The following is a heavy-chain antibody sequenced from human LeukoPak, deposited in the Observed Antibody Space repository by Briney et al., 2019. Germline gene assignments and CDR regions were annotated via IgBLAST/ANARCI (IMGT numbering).Heavy chain of an antibody. J-gene: IGHJ5*02. CDR1: GGTFSSYA. V-gene: IGHV1-69*04. D-gene: IGHD3-10*01. CDR3: ARGTTEGVTTSSFDP. CDR2: IIPILGIA. Sequence: SVKVSCKASGGTFSSYAISWVRQAPGQGLEWMGRIIPILGIANYAQKFQGRVTITADESTSTAYMELSSLRSEDAAVYYCARGTTEGVTTSSFDPWGQGTLVTVSS.